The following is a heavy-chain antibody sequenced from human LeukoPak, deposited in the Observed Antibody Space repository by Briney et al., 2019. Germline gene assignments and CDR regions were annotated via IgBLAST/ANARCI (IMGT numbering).Heavy chain of an antibody. CDR3: AKFKAVGASFPAPFDY. CDR2: ISGSGGST. CDR1: GFTFSSYA. Sequence: PGGSLRLSCAASGFTFSSYAMSWVRQAPGKGLEWVSAISGSGGSTYYADSVKGRFTISRDNSKNTLYLQMNSLRAEDTAVYYCAKFKAVGASFPAPFDYRGQGTLVTVSS. V-gene: IGHV3-23*01. D-gene: IGHD1-26*01. J-gene: IGHJ4*02.